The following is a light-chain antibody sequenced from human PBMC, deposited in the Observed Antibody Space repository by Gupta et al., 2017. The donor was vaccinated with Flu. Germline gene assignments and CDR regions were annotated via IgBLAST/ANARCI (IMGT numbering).Light chain of an antibody. Sequence: QSALTQPASVSGSPGQSITISCTGSRSDVGRYNYVSWYQQSPGKAPKLIIKEGTNRPSGVSNRFSGSTSGITATLTISGLQAEVDDNYYSRSSTSGAVMFGGGTKLTVL. V-gene: IGLV2-14*01. CDR3: RSSTSGAVM. J-gene: IGLJ3*02. CDR1: RSDVGRYNY. CDR2: EGT.